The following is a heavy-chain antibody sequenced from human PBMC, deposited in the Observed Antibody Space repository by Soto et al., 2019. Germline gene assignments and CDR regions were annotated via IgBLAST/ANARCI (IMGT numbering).Heavy chain of an antibody. V-gene: IGHV3-30-3*01. CDR1: GFTFSSYA. D-gene: IGHD6-13*01. CDR3: AISQVWQQLAQRMDV. Sequence: PGGSLSLSFAASGFTFSSYAMHWVRKAPGKGLEWVAVISYDGSNKYYSDSVKGRFTISRDNSKNTLYLQMNSLRAEDTAVYYCAISQVWQQLAQRMDVWGQGTTVTVSS. J-gene: IGHJ6*02. CDR2: ISYDGSNK.